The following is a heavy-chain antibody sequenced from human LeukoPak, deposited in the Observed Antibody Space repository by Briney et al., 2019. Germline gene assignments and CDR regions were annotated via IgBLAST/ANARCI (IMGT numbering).Heavy chain of an antibody. J-gene: IGHJ4*02. CDR1: GFTFSGYA. Sequence: PGGSLRLSCSASGFTFSGYAMHWVRQAPGKGLEWVSTITGSASSTYDADSVKGRFTISRDNFKNTLYLQMNSLRAEDTAVYYCAKLSSKGRGYIDYWGQGTLVTVSS. V-gene: IGHV3-23*01. CDR3: AKLSSKGRGYIDY. D-gene: IGHD3-22*01. CDR2: ITGSASST.